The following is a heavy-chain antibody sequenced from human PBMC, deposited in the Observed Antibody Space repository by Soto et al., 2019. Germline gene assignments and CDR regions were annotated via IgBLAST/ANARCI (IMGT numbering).Heavy chain of an antibody. CDR3: ATRTSGYWNYGMDV. D-gene: IGHD2-8*02. V-gene: IGHV1-2*02. Sequence: ASVKVSCKASGYTFTDYYMHWVRQAPGQGLEWMGWINPNSGGTKYAQKFQGRVTMTRDTSISTAYVELSRLRSDDTAVYYCATRTSGYWNYGMDVWGQGTTVTVSS. CDR2: INPNSGGT. CDR1: GYTFTDYY. J-gene: IGHJ6*02.